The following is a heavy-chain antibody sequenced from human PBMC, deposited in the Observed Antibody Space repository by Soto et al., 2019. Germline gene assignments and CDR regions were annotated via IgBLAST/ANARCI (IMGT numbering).Heavy chain of an antibody. J-gene: IGHJ4*02. CDR2: ISAHNGNT. CDR3: ARGRYGDY. Sequence: QVHLVQSGAEVKKPGASVKVSCKGSGYGFTTYGITWVRQAPGQGLEWMAWISAHNGNTDYAQNLQGRVIVTRDTSTSTAYMELRSLRSDVTAVYYCARGRYGDYWGQGALVTVSS. V-gene: IGHV1-18*01. D-gene: IGHD1-1*01. CDR1: GYGFTTYG.